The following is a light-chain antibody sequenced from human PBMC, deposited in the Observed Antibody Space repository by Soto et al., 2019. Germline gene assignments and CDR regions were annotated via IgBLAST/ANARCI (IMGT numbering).Light chain of an antibody. Sequence: EIVLTQSPATLSLSPGERATLSCRSSQSVSSNLAWYQQKPGQAPRLLIYDASNRATGIPARFSGSGSGTDFTLTISSLEPEDFAVYYCQQYGNSIPITFGQGTRLEIK. V-gene: IGKV3-11*01. CDR1: QSVSSN. CDR3: QQYGNSIPIT. CDR2: DAS. J-gene: IGKJ5*01.